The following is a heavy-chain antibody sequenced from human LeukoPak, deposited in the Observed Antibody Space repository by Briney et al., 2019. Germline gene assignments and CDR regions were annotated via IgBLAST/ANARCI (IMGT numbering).Heavy chain of an antibody. V-gene: IGHV1-46*01. J-gene: IGHJ5*02. Sequence: ASVKVSCKASGYTFTSYYMHWVRQAPGQGLEWMGIINPSGGSTSYARKFQGRVTMTRDTSTSTVYMELSSLRSEDTAVYYCARDRVVVTARTHNWFDPWGQGTLVTVSS. CDR2: INPSGGST. CDR3: ARDRVVVTARTHNWFDP. CDR1: GYTFTSYY. D-gene: IGHD2-21*02.